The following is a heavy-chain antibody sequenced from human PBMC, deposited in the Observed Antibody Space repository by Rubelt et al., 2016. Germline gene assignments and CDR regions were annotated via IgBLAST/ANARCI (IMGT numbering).Heavy chain of an antibody. CDR2: TYYSGIT. V-gene: IGHV4-59*01. CDR1: GGSISSYY. J-gene: IGHJ3*02. Sequence: QVQLQESGPGLVKPSETLSLTCTVSGGSISSYYWSWIRQPPGKGLEWIGYTYYSGITNYNPSLKGRVTISVDTSKTQFSLELSSVTAADTAVYYCAREGLQALGALDIWGQGTMVTVS. CDR3: AREGLQALGALDI.